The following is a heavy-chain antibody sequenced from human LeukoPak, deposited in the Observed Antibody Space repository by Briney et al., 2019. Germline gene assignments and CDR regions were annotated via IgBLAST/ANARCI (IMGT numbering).Heavy chain of an antibody. J-gene: IGHJ6*02. CDR3: ARHPVSYCSSTSCYGVRAYMDA. CDR1: GGSISSYY. CDR2: IYYSGCT. V-gene: IGHV4-59*08. Sequence: SETLSLTCTVSGGSISSYYWSWIRQPPGKGLEWIGYIYYSGCTNYNPSLKSRVTISVDTSKNQFSLKLSSVTAADTAVYYCARHPVSYCSSTSCYGVRAYMDAWGQGTTVTVSS. D-gene: IGHD2-2*01.